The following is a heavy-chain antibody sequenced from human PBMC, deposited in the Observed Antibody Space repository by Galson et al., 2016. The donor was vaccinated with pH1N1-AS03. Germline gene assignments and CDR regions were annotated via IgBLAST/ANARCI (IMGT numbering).Heavy chain of an antibody. J-gene: IGHJ4*02. V-gene: IGHV5-51*01. Sequence: QSGAEVKKPGESLKTSCKGSGYTFSSYWIAWVRQMPGKGLERMGIIYPGDSDTKYSPAFQGQVTFSVDKSVNTAYLQWSSLKASDTAMYYRARRETEVGTDFWGQGTLVTVSS. CDR1: GYTFSSYW. CDR3: ARRETEVGTDF. CDR2: IYPGDSDT. D-gene: IGHD1-1*01.